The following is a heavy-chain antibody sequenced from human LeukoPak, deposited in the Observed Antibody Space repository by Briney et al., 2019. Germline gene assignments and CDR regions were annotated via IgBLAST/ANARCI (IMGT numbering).Heavy chain of an antibody. CDR3: AIPWSITVVRGVTGPFDY. CDR2: FDPEDGET. Sequence: GASVKVSCTVSGYTLTELSMHWVRQAPGKGLEWMGGFDPEDGETIYAQKFQGRVTMTEDTSTDTAYMELSSLRSEDTAVYYCAIPWSITVVRGVTGPFDYWGQGTLVTVSS. J-gene: IGHJ4*02. V-gene: IGHV1-24*01. D-gene: IGHD3-10*01. CDR1: GYTLTELS.